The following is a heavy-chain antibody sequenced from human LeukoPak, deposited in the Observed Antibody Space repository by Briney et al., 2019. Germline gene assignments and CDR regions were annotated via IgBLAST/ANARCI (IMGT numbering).Heavy chain of an antibody. CDR3: ARGDYGGNCNY. V-gene: IGHV1-18*01. CDR1: GYTFTSNG. CDR2: ISTYNGNT. J-gene: IGHJ4*02. D-gene: IGHD4-23*01. Sequence: GASVKVSCKASGYTFTSNGINWVRQAPGQGLEWMGWISTYNGNTNYAQKLQGRVTMTTDTSTSTAYMELRSLRSDDTAVYYCARGDYGGNCNYWGQGTLVTVSS.